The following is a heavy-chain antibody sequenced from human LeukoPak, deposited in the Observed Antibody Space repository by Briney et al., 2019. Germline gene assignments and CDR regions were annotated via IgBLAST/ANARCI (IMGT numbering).Heavy chain of an antibody. Sequence: PGGSLRLSCAASGFTFSDYYMSWIRQAPGKGLEWVSYISSSGSTIYYAGSVKGRFTISRDNAKNSLYLQMNSLRAEDTAVYYCARDRRGYDFWSGYSNGMDVWGQGTTVTVSS. D-gene: IGHD3-3*01. V-gene: IGHV3-11*01. CDR2: ISSSGSTI. CDR3: ARDRRGYDFWSGYSNGMDV. J-gene: IGHJ6*02. CDR1: GFTFSDYY.